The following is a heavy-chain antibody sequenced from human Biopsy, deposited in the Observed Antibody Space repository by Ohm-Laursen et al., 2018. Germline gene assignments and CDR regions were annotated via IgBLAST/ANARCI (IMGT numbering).Heavy chain of an antibody. V-gene: IGHV4-34*01. CDR2: INHRGST. J-gene: IGHJ6*02. Sequence: TLSLTCAVYGGSFSGYYWSWIRQPPGKGLEWIGEINHRGSTNYNPSFKSRVTISVDTSKNQFSLKLRSVTAADTAVYYCARAVDYYDPYYYYGLDVWGQGTTVTVSS. CDR3: ARAVDYYDPYYYYGLDV. D-gene: IGHD3-16*01. CDR1: GGSFSGYY.